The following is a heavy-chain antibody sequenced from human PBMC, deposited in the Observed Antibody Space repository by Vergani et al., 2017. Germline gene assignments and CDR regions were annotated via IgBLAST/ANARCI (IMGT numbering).Heavy chain of an antibody. CDR2: IYYSGST. D-gene: IGHD2/OR15-2a*01. V-gene: IGHV4-30-4*01. CDR3: ARAPKGFYTQEGYFDY. J-gene: IGHJ4*02. Sequence: QVQLQESGPGLVKPSQTLSLTCTVSGGSISSGDYYWSWIRQPPGKGLEWIGYIYYSGSTYYNPSLKSRVTISVDTSKNQFSLKLSSVTAADTAVYYCARAPKGFYTQEGYFDYWGQGTLVTVSS. CDR1: GGSISSGDYY.